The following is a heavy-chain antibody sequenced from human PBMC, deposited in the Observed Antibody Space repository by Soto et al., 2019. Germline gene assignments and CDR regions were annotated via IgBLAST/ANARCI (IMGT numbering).Heavy chain of an antibody. Sequence: PSETLSLTCTVSGGSISSYYWSWIRQPPGKGLEWIGYIYYSGSTNYNPSLKSRVTISVDTSKNQFSLKLSSVTAADTAVYCCARARDLYYDTAIYYYYGMDVWGQGTTVTVSS. CDR2: IYYSGST. J-gene: IGHJ6*02. V-gene: IGHV4-59*01. D-gene: IGHD3-9*01. CDR1: GGSISSYY. CDR3: ARARDLYYDTAIYYYYGMDV.